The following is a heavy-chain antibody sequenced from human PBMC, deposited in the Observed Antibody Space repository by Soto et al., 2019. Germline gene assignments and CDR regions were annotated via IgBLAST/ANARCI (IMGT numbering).Heavy chain of an antibody. Sequence: SETLSLTCAVSGGSFRGFYWTWIRQSPGKGLEWLGDINHVGITNYNPSLKSRVSIPVDTSKSQFSLKLSSVTAADTAVYYCARGRPMMGAKTFFDYWGPGTLVTVSS. CDR3: ARGRPMMGAKTFFDY. V-gene: IGHV4-34*01. D-gene: IGHD1-26*01. CDR2: INHVGIT. CDR1: GGSFRGFY. J-gene: IGHJ4*02.